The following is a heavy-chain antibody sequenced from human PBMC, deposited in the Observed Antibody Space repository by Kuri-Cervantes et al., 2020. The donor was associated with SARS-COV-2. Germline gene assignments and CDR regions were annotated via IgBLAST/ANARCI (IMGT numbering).Heavy chain of an antibody. J-gene: IGHJ5*02. D-gene: IGHD2-2*01. V-gene: IGHV3-11*04. CDR3: AREDIVVVPAAIAHTYNWFDP. CDR1: GFTFGDYA. CDR2: ISSSGSTI. Sequence: GGSLRLSCTASGFTFGDYAMSWIRQAPGKGLEWVSYISSSGSTIYYADSVKGRFTISRDNAKNSLYLQMNSLRAEDTAVYYCAREDIVVVPAAIAHTYNWFDPWGQGTLVTVSS.